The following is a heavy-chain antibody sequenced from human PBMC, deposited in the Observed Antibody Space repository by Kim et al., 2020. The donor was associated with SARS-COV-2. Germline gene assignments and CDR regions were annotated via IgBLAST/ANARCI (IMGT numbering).Heavy chain of an antibody. Sequence: SETLSLTCAVYGGSFSGYYWSWIRQPPGKGLEWIGEINHSGSTNYNPSLKSRVTISVDTSKNQFSLKLSSVTAADTAVYYCARGRAARLDYWGQGTLVTVSS. V-gene: IGHV4-34*01. CDR1: GGSFSGYY. D-gene: IGHD6-6*01. CDR2: INHSGST. CDR3: ARGRAARLDY. J-gene: IGHJ4*02.